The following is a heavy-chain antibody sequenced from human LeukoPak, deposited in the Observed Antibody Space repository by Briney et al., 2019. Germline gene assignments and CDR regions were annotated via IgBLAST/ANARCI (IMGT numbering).Heavy chain of an antibody. CDR2: INPSGGST. CDR3: AGMALPGIGYCSGGSCYSDDY. CDR1: GYTFTSYY. V-gene: IGHV1-46*01. J-gene: IGHJ4*02. D-gene: IGHD2-15*01. Sequence: GASVKVSCKASGYTFTSYYMHWVRQAPGQGLEWMGIINPSGGSTSYAQKFQGRVTMTRDTSTSTVYMELSSLRSEDTAVYYCAGMALPGIGYCSGGSCYSDDYWGQGTLVTVSS.